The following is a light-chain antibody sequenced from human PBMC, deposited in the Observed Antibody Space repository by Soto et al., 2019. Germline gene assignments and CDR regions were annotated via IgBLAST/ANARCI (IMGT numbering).Light chain of an antibody. CDR3: CSYAGSSMFV. CDR1: SSDVGTYNL. Sequence: QSVLTQPASVSGSPGQSITISCTGSSSDVGTYNLVSWYQHHPGKAPKLMISEVVKRPSGVSNRLSGSKSGNTASLTISGLQAEDEADYYCCSYAGSSMFVFGGGTKLTVL. CDR2: EVV. V-gene: IGLV2-23*02. J-gene: IGLJ2*01.